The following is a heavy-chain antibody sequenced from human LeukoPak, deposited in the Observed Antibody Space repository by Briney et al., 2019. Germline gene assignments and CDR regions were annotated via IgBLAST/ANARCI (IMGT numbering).Heavy chain of an antibody. J-gene: IGHJ4*02. CDR1: GFTFSSYS. D-gene: IGHD4-17*01. V-gene: IGHV3-23*01. Sequence: PGGSLRLSCAASGFTFSSYSMNWVRQAPGKGLQWVSTVGLSAGNAYYADSVKGRFTISRDNSKNTLYLQMNSLRAEDTAVYYCAKRGLRGIYFFDSWGQGTLVTVSS. CDR2: VGLSAGNA. CDR3: AKRGLRGIYFFDS.